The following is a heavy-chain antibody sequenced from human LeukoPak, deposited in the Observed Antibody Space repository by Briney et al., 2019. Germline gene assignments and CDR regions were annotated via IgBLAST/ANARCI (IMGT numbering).Heavy chain of an antibody. CDR2: ISYVGSNK. CDR3: AKVFRGEWLVSYYYYYYMDV. CDR1: GFTFSNYA. J-gene: IGHJ6*03. D-gene: IGHD6-19*01. V-gene: IGHV3-30*04. Sequence: GGSLRLSCAASGFTFSNYALHWVRQAPGKGLEWVAVISYVGSNKYYADSVKGRFTISRDNSKNTLYLQMNSLRAEDTAVYYCAKVFRGEWLVSYYYYYYMDVWGKGTTVTTSS.